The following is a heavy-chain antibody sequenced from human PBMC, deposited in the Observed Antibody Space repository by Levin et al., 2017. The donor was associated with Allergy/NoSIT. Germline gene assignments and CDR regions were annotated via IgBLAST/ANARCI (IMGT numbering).Heavy chain of an antibody. D-gene: IGHD3-10*01. CDR1: GFTFSNAW. J-gene: IGHJ3*02. V-gene: IGHV3-15*01. Sequence: SCAASGFTFSNAWMSWVRQAPGKGLEWVGRIKSKTDGGTTDYAAPVKGRFTISRDDSKNTLYLQMNSLKTEDTAVYYCTTALFIRGWFGELLHDAFDIWGQGTMVTVSS. CDR3: TTALFIRGWFGELLHDAFDI. CDR2: IKSKTDGGTT.